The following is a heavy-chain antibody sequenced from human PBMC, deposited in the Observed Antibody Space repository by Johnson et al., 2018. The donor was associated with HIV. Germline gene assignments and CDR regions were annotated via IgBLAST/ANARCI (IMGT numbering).Heavy chain of an antibody. J-gene: IGHJ3*02. Sequence: QEQLVESGGGLVTPGGSVKLSCQGSGFTFSDYYMTWIRQAPGKGLEWVSYIRTDGSSTYYADAVKGRFTFVRDNAKNSVYLQMNSLRAEDTALYYCARDFVAFGECTAFDMWGQGTMVTVSS. D-gene: IGHD3-10*01. V-gene: IGHV3-11*01. CDR3: ARDFVAFGECTAFDM. CDR2: IRTDGSST. CDR1: GFTFSDYY.